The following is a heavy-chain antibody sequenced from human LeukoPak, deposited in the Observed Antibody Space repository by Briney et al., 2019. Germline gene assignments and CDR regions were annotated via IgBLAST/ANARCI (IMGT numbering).Heavy chain of an antibody. Sequence: SETLSLTCSVSGGSNSAYYWSWIRQPPGKGLEWIGYINYSGRTDYNPSLKGRVTISVDTSKNQFSLKLSSVTAADTAVFYCASTISGWYYFDYWGQGTLVTVSS. J-gene: IGHJ4*02. CDR1: GGSNSAYY. V-gene: IGHV4-59*08. CDR3: ASTISGWYYFDY. CDR2: INYSGRT. D-gene: IGHD6-13*01.